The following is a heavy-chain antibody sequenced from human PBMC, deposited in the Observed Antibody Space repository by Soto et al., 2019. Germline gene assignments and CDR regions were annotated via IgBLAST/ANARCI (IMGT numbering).Heavy chain of an antibody. CDR3: ARLRFATNNYKWFDP. D-gene: IGHD1-20*01. V-gene: IGHV4-31*03. J-gene: IGHJ5*02. CDR2: IYVTGAV. CDR1: GAALTSGTYY. Sequence: KPSETLSLTCSVSGAALTSGTYYWSWIRQVPGKGLEWIGHIYVTGAVDYNPSLRDRITISQDTSERQFSLNLRLVTAADTAVYYCARLRFATNNYKWFDPWGQGTLVTVSS.